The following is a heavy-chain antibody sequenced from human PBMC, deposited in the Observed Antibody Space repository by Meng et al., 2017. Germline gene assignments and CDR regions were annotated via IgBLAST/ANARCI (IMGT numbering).Heavy chain of an antibody. J-gene: IGHJ4*02. D-gene: IGHD3-3*01. CDR3: ATTLNYDFWSGFYY. CDR1: GYTFNNYA. Sequence: QVQLVQAGAEVKEPLGASVKISCKASGYTFNNYAMHWVCQAPGQRLEWMGWINAGNGDTKFSQKFQGRVSISRDTSASTAYMELRSLRFEDTAVYYCATTLNYDFWSGFYYWGQGTLVTVSS. V-gene: IGHV1-3*01. CDR2: INAGNGDT.